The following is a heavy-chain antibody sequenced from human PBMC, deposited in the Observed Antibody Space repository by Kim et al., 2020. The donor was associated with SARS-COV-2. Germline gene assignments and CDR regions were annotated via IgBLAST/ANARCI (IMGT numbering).Heavy chain of an antibody. CDR2: ISPILGIA. V-gene: IGHV1-69*04. Sequence: SVKVSCKASGGTFSSYAISWVRQAPGQGLEWMGRISPILGIANYAQKFQGRVTITADTSTSTAYMELSSLRSEDTAVYYCARESPEAAKVVVSDYWGQGTLVTVSS. J-gene: IGHJ4*02. D-gene: IGHD3-22*01. CDR3: ARESPEAAKVVVSDY. CDR1: GGTFSSYA.